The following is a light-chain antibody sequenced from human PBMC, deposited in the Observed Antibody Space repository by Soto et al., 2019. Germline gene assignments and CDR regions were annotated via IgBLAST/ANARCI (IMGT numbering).Light chain of an antibody. CDR3: CSYAGTSTLV. V-gene: IGLV2-23*01. Sequence: QSALTQPASVSGSPGQSITISCTRTSSDVGSDNLVSWYQQHPGKAPKLMIYEDTERPSGVSNRFSGSKSGNTASLTISGLQADDEADYYCCSYAGTSTLVFGGGTQLTVL. J-gene: IGLJ3*02. CDR1: SSDVGSDNL. CDR2: EDT.